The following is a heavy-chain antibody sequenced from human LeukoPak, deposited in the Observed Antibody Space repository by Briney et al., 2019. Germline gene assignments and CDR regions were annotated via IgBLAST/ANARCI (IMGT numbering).Heavy chain of an antibody. CDR2: TSSGSSNI. CDR3: ARDLVQLWSKDY. D-gene: IGHD5-18*01. J-gene: IGHJ4*02. CDR1: GFTFSRYT. V-gene: IGHV3-21*01. Sequence: GGSLRLSCAASGFTFSRYTMNWVRQAPGKGLEWVSSTSSGSSNIHYADSVKGRFTISRGNAKNSLYLQMNSLRAEDTAVYYCARDLVQLWSKDYWGQGTLVTVSS.